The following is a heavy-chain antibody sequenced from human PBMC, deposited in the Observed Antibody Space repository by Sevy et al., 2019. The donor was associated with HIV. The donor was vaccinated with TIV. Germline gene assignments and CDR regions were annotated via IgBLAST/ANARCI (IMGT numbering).Heavy chain of an antibody. CDR3: ARSGYDFWSGYHNWFDP. Sequence: SQTLSLTCAISGDSVSSNSAAWNWIRQSPSRGLESLGRTYYRSKWYNDYAVSVKSRITINPDTSKNQFSLQLNSVTPEDTAVYYCARSGYDFWSGYHNWFDPWGQGTLVTVSS. J-gene: IGHJ5*02. CDR1: GDSVSSNSAA. D-gene: IGHD3-3*01. V-gene: IGHV6-1*01. CDR2: TYYRSKWYN.